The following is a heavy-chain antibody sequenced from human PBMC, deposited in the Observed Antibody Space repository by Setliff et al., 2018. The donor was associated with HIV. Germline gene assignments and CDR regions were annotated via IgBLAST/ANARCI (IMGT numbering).Heavy chain of an antibody. D-gene: IGHD3-22*01. Sequence: SVKVSCKASGGTFGIYGISWVRQAPGQGLEWMGGTIPMFGTANYAQKFQGRFTISRDDSKNTAYLQMGSLKTEDTAVYYCARPQHIYDDSSDDYWGQGTLVTVSS. CDR3: ARPQHIYDDSSDDY. CDR2: TIPMFGTA. CDR1: GGTFGIYG. V-gene: IGHV1-69*05. J-gene: IGHJ4*02.